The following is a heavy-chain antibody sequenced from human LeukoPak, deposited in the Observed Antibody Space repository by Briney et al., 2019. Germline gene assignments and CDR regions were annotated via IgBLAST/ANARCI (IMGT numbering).Heavy chain of an antibody. J-gene: IGHJ4*02. V-gene: IGHV3-11*01. CDR2: ISSGGSTI. CDR3: AKGSPVVIVFAPFDY. D-gene: IGHD2-2*01. CDR1: GFIFSDYY. Sequence: GGSLRLSCAASGFIFSDYYMSWIRQAPAKGLEEVSYISSGGSTIYYADSVKGRFTISRDNSKNTLYLQMNSLRAEDTAVYFCAKGSPVVIVFAPFDYWGQGTLVTVSS.